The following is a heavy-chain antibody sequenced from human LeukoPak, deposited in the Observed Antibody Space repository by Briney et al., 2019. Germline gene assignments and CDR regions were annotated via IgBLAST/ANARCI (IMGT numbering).Heavy chain of an antibody. D-gene: IGHD1-14*01. V-gene: IGHV4-4*07. CDR1: GGSISSYY. CDR3: ARSLEPRVGVSYFDC. CDR2: IYSSGST. Sequence: SETLSLTCTVSGGSISSYYWSWIRQPAGKGLEWIGRIYSSGSTNYNPSLKSRVTMSIDTSKNQFSLKLSSVTAADTAVYYCARSLEPRVGVSYFDCWGQGTLVTVPS. J-gene: IGHJ4*02.